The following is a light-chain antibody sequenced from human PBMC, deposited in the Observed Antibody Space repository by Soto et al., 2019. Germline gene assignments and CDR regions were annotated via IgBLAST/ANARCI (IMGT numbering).Light chain of an antibody. Sequence: EILMRQSPATGSASPAERPTLSRRASQSVSSDLAWYQHRPGQAPRLLIYGASTRATGIPDRFSGSGSGTEFTLTISSLQSEDLAVYYCQQYSNRRTCGQGTKVDIK. V-gene: IGKV3-15*01. CDR3: QQYSNRRT. J-gene: IGKJ1*01. CDR2: GAS. CDR1: QSVSSD.